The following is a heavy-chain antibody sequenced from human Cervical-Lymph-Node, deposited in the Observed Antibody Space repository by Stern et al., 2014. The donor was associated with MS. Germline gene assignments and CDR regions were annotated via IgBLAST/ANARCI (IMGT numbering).Heavy chain of an antibody. Sequence: QVQLQESGPGLVKPSETLSLTCTVSGGSVSSGHYYWSWIRQPPGKGLEWIGYVHQCGRPNHTPSLKSRVPLSVDTSKSQFSLKVKSVTAVDTAVYYCARGLMPAAGYGMDVWGQGTTVTVSS. D-gene: IGHD6-25*01. J-gene: IGHJ6*02. CDR2: VHQCGRP. CDR1: GGSVSSGHYY. V-gene: IGHV4-61*01. CDR3: ARGLMPAAGYGMDV.